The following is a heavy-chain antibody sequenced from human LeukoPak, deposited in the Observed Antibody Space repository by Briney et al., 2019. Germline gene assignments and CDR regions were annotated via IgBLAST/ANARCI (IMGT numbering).Heavy chain of an antibody. CDR1: GGSISGYY. CDR2: INHSGST. D-gene: IGHD6-13*01. J-gene: IGHJ5*02. Sequence: SETLSLTCAVYGGSISGYYWSWIRQPPGKGLEWIGEINHSGSTYYNPSLKSRVTISVDTSKNQFSLKLSSVTAADTAVYYCARRYSSSWDNWFDPWGQGTLVTVSS. CDR3: ARRYSSSWDNWFDP. V-gene: IGHV4-34*01.